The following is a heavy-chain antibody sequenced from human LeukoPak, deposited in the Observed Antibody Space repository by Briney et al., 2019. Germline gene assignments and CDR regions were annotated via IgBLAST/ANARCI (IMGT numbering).Heavy chain of an antibody. V-gene: IGHV3-64D*06. CDR3: VRGYSFGPYGMDV. Sequence: SGGSLRLSCSASGFIFSSYAMHWVRQAPGQGLEHVSAISTNGDYTYYTHSVEGRLTISRDNSKNTLYLQMSSLRAEDTAVYFCVRGYSFGPYGMDVWGQGTTVTVSS. CDR2: ISTNGDYT. CDR1: GFIFSSYA. D-gene: IGHD2-15*01. J-gene: IGHJ6*02.